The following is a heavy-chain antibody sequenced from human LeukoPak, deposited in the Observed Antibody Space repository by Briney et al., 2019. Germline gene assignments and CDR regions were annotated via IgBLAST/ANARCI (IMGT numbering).Heavy chain of an antibody. V-gene: IGHV1-69*13. D-gene: IGHD5-12*01. CDR3: ARDPNPRYSGPGGFWFDP. CDR1: GGTFSSYA. J-gene: IGHJ5*02. CDR2: IIPIFGTA. Sequence: SVKVSCKASGGTFSSYAISWVRQAPGQGLEWMGGIIPIFGTANYAQKFQGRVTITADESTSTAYMELSSLRSEDTAVYYCARDPNPRYSGPGGFWFDPWGQGTLVTVSS.